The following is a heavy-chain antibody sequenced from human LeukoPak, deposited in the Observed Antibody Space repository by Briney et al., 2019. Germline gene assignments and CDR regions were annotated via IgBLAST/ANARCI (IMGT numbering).Heavy chain of an antibody. CDR3: ARESAAAGSYYYYGMDV. CDR1: GGSVSSGSYY. CDR2: IYTSGST. D-gene: IGHD6-13*01. V-gene: IGHV4-61*02. Sequence: SQTLSLTCTVSGGSVSSGSYYWSWIRQPAGKGLEWIGRIYTSGSTNCNPSLKSRVTISVDTSKNQFSLKLSSVTAADTAVYYCARESAAAGSYYYYGMDVWGQGTTVTVSS. J-gene: IGHJ6*02.